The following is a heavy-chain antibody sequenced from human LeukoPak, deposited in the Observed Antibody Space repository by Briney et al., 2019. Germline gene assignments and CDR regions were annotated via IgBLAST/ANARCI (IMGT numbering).Heavy chain of an antibody. CDR3: VSEPFGSGGWFDP. V-gene: IGHV4-34*01. CDR2: INHSGST. CDR1: GGSFSGYY. J-gene: IGHJ5*02. Sequence: SGTLSLTCAVYGGSFSGYYWSWIRQPPGKGLEWIGEINHSGSTNYNPSLKSRVTISVDTSKNQFSLKLSSVTAADTAVYYCVSEPFGSGGWFDPWGQGTLVTVSS. D-gene: IGHD3-3*02.